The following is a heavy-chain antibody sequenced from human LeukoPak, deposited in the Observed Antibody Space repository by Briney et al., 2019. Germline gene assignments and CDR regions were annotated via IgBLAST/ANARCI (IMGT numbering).Heavy chain of an antibody. CDR2: IWYDGSNK. V-gene: IGHV3-33*01. CDR1: GFTFSSYG. Sequence: GRSLRLSCAASGFTFSSYGMHCVRQAPGKGLEWVAVIWYDGSNKYYADSVKGRFTISRDNSKNTLYLQMNSLRAEDTAVYYCARAGSSAWTNFDYWGQGTLVTVSS. CDR3: ARAGSSAWTNFDY. J-gene: IGHJ4*02. D-gene: IGHD6-19*01.